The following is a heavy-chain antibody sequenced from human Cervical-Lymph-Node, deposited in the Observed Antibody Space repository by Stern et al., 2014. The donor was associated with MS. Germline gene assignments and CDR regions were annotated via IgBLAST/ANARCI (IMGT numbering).Heavy chain of an antibody. V-gene: IGHV5-51*03. J-gene: IGHJ4*02. CDR1: GYSFTNYW. Sequence: DQLVQSGAEVKKPGESLKISCKTAGYSFTNYWIGWVRQMPGQGLEWMGIIYPSDSDPRYSPSFQGQVIISADKSIGTAYLQWRSLKASDSGIYYCARGAPPENWGQGTLVTVSS. D-gene: IGHD1-26*01. CDR3: ARGAPPEN. CDR2: IYPSDSDP.